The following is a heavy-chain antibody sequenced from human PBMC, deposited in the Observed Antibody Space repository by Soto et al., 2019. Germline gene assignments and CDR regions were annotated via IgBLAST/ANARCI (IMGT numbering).Heavy chain of an antibody. Sequence: PSETLSPTCSVSGGSINSYWWSWIRQPAGKGLEWIGRVYSSGTTDYNPSLNSRATLSVETSKNQFSLKLSSVTVADTAVYYCARDIGSYAYGEGYWGQGIQVTVSS. CDR1: GGSINSYW. J-gene: IGHJ4*02. V-gene: IGHV4-4*07. CDR3: ARDIGSYAYGEGY. CDR2: VYSSGTT. D-gene: IGHD3-10*01.